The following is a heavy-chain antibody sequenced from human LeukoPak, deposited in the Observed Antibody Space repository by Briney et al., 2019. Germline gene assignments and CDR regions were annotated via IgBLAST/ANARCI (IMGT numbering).Heavy chain of an antibody. D-gene: IGHD2-2*01. V-gene: IGHV3-30*02. CDR1: GITFSSYG. CDR2: IRYDGSNK. J-gene: IGHJ4*02. Sequence: GGSLRLSCAASGITFSSYGMHWVRQAPGKGPEWVAFIRYDGSNKYYADSVKGRFTISRDNSKNTLYLQMNSLRAEDTAVYYCAKDRCSSTSCYYIYYFDYWGQGTLVTVSS. CDR3: AKDRCSSTSCYYIYYFDY.